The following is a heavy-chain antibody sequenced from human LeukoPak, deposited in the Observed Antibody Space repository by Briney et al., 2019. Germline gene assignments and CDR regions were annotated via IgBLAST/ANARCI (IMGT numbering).Heavy chain of an antibody. CDR1: GGSISTSDYS. CDR2: IFYSGST. J-gene: IGHJ4*02. D-gene: IGHD3-22*01. Sequence: SETLSLTCTVSGGSISTSDYSWGWIRQPPGKGLEWIGSIFYSGSTYYNPSLKSRVTISVDTSKNQFSLKVTSVTAADTAVYYCARDGGYYYDSSGGLYYFDYWGQGTLVTVSS. CDR3: ARDGGYYYDSSGGLYYFDY. V-gene: IGHV4-39*07.